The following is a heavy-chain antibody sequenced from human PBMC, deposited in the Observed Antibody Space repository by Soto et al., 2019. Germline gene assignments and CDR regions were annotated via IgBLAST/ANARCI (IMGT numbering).Heavy chain of an antibody. CDR3: AREGGNDYGDYVYFQH. V-gene: IGHV3-74*01. Sequence: VQLVESGGGLVQPGGSLRLSCAASGFTFSSYWMHWVRQAPGKGLVWVSRINSDGSSTSYADSVKGRFTISRDNAKNTLYLQMNSLRAEDTAVYYCAREGGNDYGDYVYFQHWGQGTLVTVSS. CDR1: GFTFSSYW. J-gene: IGHJ1*01. CDR2: INSDGSST. D-gene: IGHD4-17*01.